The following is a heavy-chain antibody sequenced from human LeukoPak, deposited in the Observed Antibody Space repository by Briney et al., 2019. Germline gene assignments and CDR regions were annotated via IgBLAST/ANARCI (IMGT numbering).Heavy chain of an antibody. CDR1: GFTFSSYA. D-gene: IGHD3-22*01. Sequence: QPGGSLRLSCAASGFTFSSYAMSWVRQAPGKGLEWASAISGSGGSTYYADSVKGRFTISRDNSKNTLYLQMNSLRAEDTAVYYCAKALYYYDSSGYYPFDYWGQGTLVTVSS. CDR2: ISGSGGST. CDR3: AKALYYYDSSGYYPFDY. J-gene: IGHJ4*02. V-gene: IGHV3-23*01.